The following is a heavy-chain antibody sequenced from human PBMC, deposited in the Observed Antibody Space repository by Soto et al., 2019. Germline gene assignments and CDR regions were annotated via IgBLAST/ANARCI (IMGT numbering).Heavy chain of an antibody. Sequence: QVQLQESGPGLVKPSQTLSLTCTVSGGSISSGDYYWSWIRQPPGKGLEWIGYIYYSGSTYYNPSLKSRVTISVDTSQNQFSLKLSSVTAADTAVYYCARTVGIRIAAAGTGTIDYWGQGTLVTVSS. J-gene: IGHJ4*02. CDR1: GGSISSGDYY. CDR2: IYYSGST. V-gene: IGHV4-30-4*01. CDR3: ARTVGIRIAAAGTGTIDY. D-gene: IGHD6-13*01.